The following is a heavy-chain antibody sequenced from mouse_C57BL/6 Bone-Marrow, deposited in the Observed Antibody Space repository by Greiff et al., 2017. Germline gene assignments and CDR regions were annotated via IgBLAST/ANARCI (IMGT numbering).Heavy chain of an antibody. CDR3: AIPSITTVVHYAMDY. J-gene: IGHJ4*01. CDR2: IHPNSGST. V-gene: IGHV1-64*01. Sequence: VQLQQSGAELVKPGASVKLSCKASGYTFTSYWMHWVKQRPGQGLEWIGMIHPNSGSTNYNEKFKSKATLTVDKSSSTAYMQLSSLTSEDSAVXYCAIPSITTVVHYAMDYWGQGTSVTVSS. D-gene: IGHD1-1*01. CDR1: GYTFTSYW.